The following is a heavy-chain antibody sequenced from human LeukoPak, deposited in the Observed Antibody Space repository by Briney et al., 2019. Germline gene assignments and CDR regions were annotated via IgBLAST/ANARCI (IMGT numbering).Heavy chain of an antibody. D-gene: IGHD1-26*01. Sequence: ASVKVSCNASGYTFTSYGISWGRQAPGQGLEWMGGISAYNGNTNYAQKLQGRVTMTTDTSTSTAYMELRSLRCDDTAVYYCARLGWELVRGGFDIWGQGTMVTVSS. V-gene: IGHV1-18*01. CDR1: GYTFTSYG. CDR2: ISAYNGNT. CDR3: ARLGWELVRGGFDI. J-gene: IGHJ3*02.